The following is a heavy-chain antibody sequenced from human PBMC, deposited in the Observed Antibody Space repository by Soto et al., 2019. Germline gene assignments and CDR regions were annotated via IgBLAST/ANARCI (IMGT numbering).Heavy chain of an antibody. CDR2: TYYRSKWYN. CDR1: GDSVSSNSAA. D-gene: IGHD6-19*01. J-gene: IGHJ4*02. V-gene: IGHV6-1*01. CDR3: ARDPHQYSSGWYYFDY. Sequence: SQTLSLTCAISGDSVSSNSAAWNWIRQSPSRGLEWLGRTYYRSKWYNDYAVSVKSRITINPDTSKNQFSLRLNSVTPEDTAVYYCARDPHQYSSGWYYFDYWGQGTLVTVSS.